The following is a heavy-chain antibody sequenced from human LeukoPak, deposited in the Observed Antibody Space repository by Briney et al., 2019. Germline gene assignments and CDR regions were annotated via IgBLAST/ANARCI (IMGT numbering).Heavy chain of an antibody. D-gene: IGHD3-10*01. Sequence: GGSLRLSCAASGFTFSSYAMSWVRQAPGKGLEWVSAISGSGGSTYYADSVKGRFTISRDNSKNTLYLQMNSLRAEDTAVYYCAKGHVYYYGSGSYYTRWGQGTLVTVSS. V-gene: IGHV3-23*01. CDR2: ISGSGGST. J-gene: IGHJ4*02. CDR1: GFTFSSYA. CDR3: AKGHVYYYGSGSYYTR.